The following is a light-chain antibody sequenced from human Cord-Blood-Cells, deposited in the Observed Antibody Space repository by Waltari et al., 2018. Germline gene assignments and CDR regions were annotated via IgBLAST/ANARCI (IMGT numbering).Light chain of an antibody. V-gene: IGLV2-23*02. J-gene: IGLJ2*01. CDR1: SSDVGSYNL. CDR2: EVS. CDR3: CSYAGSSMV. Sequence: QSALTQPASVSGSPGQSITISCTGTSSDVGSYNLFSWYQPHPGKAPKLMIYEVSKRPSGVSNRFSGSKSGNTASLTISGLQAEDEADYYCCSYAGSSMVFGGGTKLTVL.